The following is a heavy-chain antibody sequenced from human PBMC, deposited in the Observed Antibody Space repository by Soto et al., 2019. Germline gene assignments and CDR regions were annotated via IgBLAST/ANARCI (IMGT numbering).Heavy chain of an antibody. Sequence: GESLKISCSSSGFTFSSYSISFVLQAPGKGVEWVSGIDAGGGRTYYADSVKGRFTISRDNSRNTLFLQMDNLRGEDTAIYYCAKESQIQGLSAAGECIDSWGQGTLVTVS. V-gene: IGHV3-23*01. J-gene: IGHJ4*02. CDR2: IDAGGGRT. D-gene: IGHD6-13*01. CDR3: AKESQIQGLSAAGECIDS. CDR1: GFTFSSYS.